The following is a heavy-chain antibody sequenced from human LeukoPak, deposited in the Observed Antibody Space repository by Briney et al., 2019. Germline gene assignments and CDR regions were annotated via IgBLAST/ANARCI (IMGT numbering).Heavy chain of an antibody. CDR2: ISYDGSNK. CDR3: AKDTGYSGL. V-gene: IGHV3-30*18. J-gene: IGHJ4*02. CDR1: GFTFSSYG. D-gene: IGHD4-23*01. Sequence: GGSLRLSCAASGFTFSSYGMHWVRQALGKGLEWVAVISYDGSNKYYADSVKDRFTISRDNSKNTLYLQMNSLRAEDTAVYYCAKDTGYSGLWGQGTLVTVSS.